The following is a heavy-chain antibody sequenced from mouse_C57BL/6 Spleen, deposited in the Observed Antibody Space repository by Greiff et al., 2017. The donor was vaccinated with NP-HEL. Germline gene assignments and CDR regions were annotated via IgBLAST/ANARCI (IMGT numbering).Heavy chain of an antibody. D-gene: IGHD1-1*01. Sequence: EVKVVESEGGLVQPGSSMKLSCTASGFTFSDYYMAWVRQVPEKGLEWVANINYDGSSTYYLDSLKSRFIISRDNAKNILYLQMSSLKSEDTATYYCARAVYYYGSSHFDYWGQGTTLTVSS. CDR2: INYDGSST. V-gene: IGHV5-16*01. J-gene: IGHJ2*01. CDR1: GFTFSDYY. CDR3: ARAVYYYGSSHFDY.